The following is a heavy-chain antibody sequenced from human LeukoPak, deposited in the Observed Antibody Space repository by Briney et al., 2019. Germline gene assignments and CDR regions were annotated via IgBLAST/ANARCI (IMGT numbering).Heavy chain of an antibody. D-gene: IGHD4-17*01. J-gene: IGHJ5*02. V-gene: IGHV3-66*03. CDR3: ARDRAVTQDWVEFDP. Sequence: GGSLGLSCAGSGFSVSNHYMSWVRQAPGKGLEWVSLIRDSGETFYADSVKGRFTISRDNSKNTMYLQMNRLRVEDTAVYFCARDRAVTQDWVEFDPWGQGTLVTVSS. CDR2: IRDSGET. CDR1: GFSVSNHY.